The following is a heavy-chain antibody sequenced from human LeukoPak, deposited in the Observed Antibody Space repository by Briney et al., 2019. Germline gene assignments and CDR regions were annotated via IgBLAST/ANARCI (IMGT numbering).Heavy chain of an antibody. CDR2: ISYDGSNK. J-gene: IGHJ4*02. D-gene: IGHD2-21*02. V-gene: IGHV3-30-3*01. Sequence: GGSLRLSCAASGFTFSSYAMHWVRQAPGKGLEWVAVISYDGSNKYYADSVKGRFTISRDNSKNTLYLQMNSLRAEDTAVYYCVHACGGDYSVFDYWGQGTLVTVSS. CDR1: GFTFSSYA. CDR3: VHACGGDYSVFDY.